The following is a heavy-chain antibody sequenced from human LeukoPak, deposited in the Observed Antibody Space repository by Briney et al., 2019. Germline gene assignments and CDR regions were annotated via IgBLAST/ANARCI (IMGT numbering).Heavy chain of an antibody. D-gene: IGHD3-16*02. J-gene: IGHJ4*02. V-gene: IGHV3-23*01. CDR1: GFTFTTYA. CDR3: ARDFELSH. CDR2: ISGSGGST. Sequence: GGSLRLSCSASGFTFTTYAMSWVRQAPGKGLEWISSISGSGGSTYYADSVKGRLTISRDNSKKTLYLQMNSLRAEDTAVYYCARDFELSHWGQGTLVTVSS.